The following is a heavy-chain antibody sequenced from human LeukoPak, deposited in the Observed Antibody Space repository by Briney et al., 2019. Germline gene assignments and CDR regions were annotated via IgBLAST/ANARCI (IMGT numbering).Heavy chain of an antibody. CDR3: ARSQYYDSSGYYPTYNWFDP. V-gene: IGHV4-39*01. CDR1: GGSISSSSYY. Sequence: PSETLSLTCTVSGGSISSSSYYWVWIRQPPGKGLEWIGSIYYSGSTYYNPSLKSRVTISVDTSKNQFSLKLSSVTAADTAVYYCARSQYYDSSGYYPTYNWFDPWGQGTLVTVSS. D-gene: IGHD3-22*01. J-gene: IGHJ5*02. CDR2: IYYSGST.